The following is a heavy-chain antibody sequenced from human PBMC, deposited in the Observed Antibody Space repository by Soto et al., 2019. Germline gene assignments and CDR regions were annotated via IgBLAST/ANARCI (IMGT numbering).Heavy chain of an antibody. CDR1: GITFSSYG. CDR3: AKDRGYMYYYGLDV. CDR2: ISYDGSNK. J-gene: IGHJ6*02. D-gene: IGHD5-18*01. V-gene: IGHV3-30*18. Sequence: QVQLVESGGGVVQPGRSLRLSCVVSGITFSSYGMHCVRQAPGKGLEWVAVISYDGSNKHYVDYVKGRFTISRDNSKNTLYLKMNSLRAEDTAVYYCAKDRGYMYYYGLDVWGQGTTVTVSS.